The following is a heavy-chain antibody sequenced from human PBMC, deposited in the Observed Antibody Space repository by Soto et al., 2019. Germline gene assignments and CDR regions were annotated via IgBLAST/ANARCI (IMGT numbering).Heavy chain of an antibody. J-gene: IGHJ5*02. D-gene: IGHD2-15*01. Sequence: WGPLRLWYGVVGLTFNSFGMHRVRHATGKGLVWVSHINTDGTNSNYADSVKGRFTISRDNAKSTLFLQMNSLRDEDTAVYYCAREFCSGGNCYTYYFDPWGQGIPVTVSS. CDR2: INTDGTNS. V-gene: IGHV3-74*01. CDR3: AREFCSGGNCYTYYFDP. CDR1: GLTFNSFG.